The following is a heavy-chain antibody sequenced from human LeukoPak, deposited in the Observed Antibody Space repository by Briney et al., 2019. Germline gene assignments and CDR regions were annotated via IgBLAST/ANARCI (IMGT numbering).Heavy chain of an antibody. V-gene: IGHV4-34*01. CDR1: GGSFRGYY. J-gene: IGHJ5*02. CDR3: ARGGNIWSGLLGRNWFDP. D-gene: IGHD3-3*01. Sequence: SETLSLTCAVYGGSFRGYYWSWIRQPPGTGLEWIGEVNHSGSTNYNPSLKSRVTISEDTSKNQFSLKLSSVTAADTAVYYCARGGNIWSGLLGRNWFDPWGQGTLVTVSS. CDR2: VNHSGST.